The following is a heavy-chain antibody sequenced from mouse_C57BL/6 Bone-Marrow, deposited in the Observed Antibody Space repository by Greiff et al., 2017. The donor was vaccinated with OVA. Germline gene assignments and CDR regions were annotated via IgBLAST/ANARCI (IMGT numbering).Heavy chain of an antibody. CDR1: GYSFTGYY. CDR2: INPRTGGT. J-gene: IGHJ3*01. V-gene: IGHV1-42*01. Sequence: VQLLQSVPELVKPGASVKISCKASGYSFTGYYMNWVKQSPEQSLEWIGEINPRTGGTTYNQKFKAKATLTVDKSSRTAYMRLKSLTSEDSAVYSCARGGKGPFAYWGQGTLVTVSA. CDR3: ARGGKGPFAY. D-gene: IGHD1-1*02.